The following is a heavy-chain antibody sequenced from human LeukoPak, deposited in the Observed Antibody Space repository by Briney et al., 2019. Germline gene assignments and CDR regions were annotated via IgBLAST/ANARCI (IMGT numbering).Heavy chain of an antibody. Sequence: ASVTVSCTASGYTFTSYDSNWVRQAPGQGLEWMGWINPNSGRTNSAPTFQGRVTMTRDTSISTAYMELSGLTSADTAVYFCATYYSDTSARDWGQGTLVTVSS. CDR2: INPNSGRT. V-gene: IGHV1-2*02. CDR1: GYTFTSYD. CDR3: ATYYSDTSARD. J-gene: IGHJ4*02. D-gene: IGHD3-22*01.